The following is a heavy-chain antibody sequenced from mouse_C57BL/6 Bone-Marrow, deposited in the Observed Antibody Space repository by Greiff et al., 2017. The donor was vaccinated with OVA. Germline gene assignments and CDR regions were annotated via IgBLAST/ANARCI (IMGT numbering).Heavy chain of an antibody. V-gene: IGHV2-5*01. CDR3: AKNGGTVVAVDWYFDV. J-gene: IGHJ1*03. CDR2: IWRGGSI. Sequence: QVQLQQSGPGLVQPSQSLSITCTVSGFSLTSYGVHWVRQSPGKGLEWLGVIWRGGSIDYNAAFMSRLSITKYNSKCQVFFKMNSLQADDTDIYYCAKNGGTVVAVDWYFDVWGTGTTVTVSS. D-gene: IGHD1-1*01. CDR1: GFSLTSYG.